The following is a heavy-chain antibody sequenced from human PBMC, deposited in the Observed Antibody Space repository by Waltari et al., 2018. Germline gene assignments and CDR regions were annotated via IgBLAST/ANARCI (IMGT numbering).Heavy chain of an antibody. J-gene: IGHJ3*02. Sequence: QVQLVQSGAEVKKPGASVKVSCKVSGYTLTELSMHWVRQAPGKGLEWMGGFEPEDGETIYEQKFQGRGTMTEETSTDTAYMELSSLRSEDTAVYYCATGVDANAFDIWGQGTMVTVSS. D-gene: IGHD5-12*01. V-gene: IGHV1-24*01. CDR2: FEPEDGET. CDR3: ATGVDANAFDI. CDR1: GYTLTELS.